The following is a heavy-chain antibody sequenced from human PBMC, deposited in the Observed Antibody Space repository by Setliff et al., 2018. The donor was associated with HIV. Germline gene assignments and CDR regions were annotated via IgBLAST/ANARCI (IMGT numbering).Heavy chain of an antibody. D-gene: IGHD3-22*01. V-gene: IGHV4-34*01. CDR3: ARGPRRRNYYDTSGYYSQNDY. Sequence: SETLSLTCAVHGESFSAYSWSWIRQPPGKGLEWIGEINHSGSTNYNPSLKSRVAISVDTSKNQFSLKLNSVTAADTAVYYCARGPRRRNYYDTSGYYSQNDYWGQGALVTVSS. J-gene: IGHJ4*02. CDR1: GESFSAYS. CDR2: INHSGST.